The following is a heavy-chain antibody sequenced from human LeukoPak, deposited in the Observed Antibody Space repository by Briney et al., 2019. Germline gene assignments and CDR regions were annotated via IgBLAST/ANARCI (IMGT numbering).Heavy chain of an antibody. CDR3: ARDVGGSGNRFDP. Sequence: ASVKVSCKASGYTFTGYYIHWVRQAPGQGLEWLGWINPNSGATRYAQQFQGRVAMTSDTSISTAHMELSSLTSDDTAVYHCARDVGGSGNRFDPWGQGTLVTVSS. D-gene: IGHD3-10*01. CDR1: GYTFTGYY. V-gene: IGHV1-2*02. J-gene: IGHJ5*02. CDR2: INPNSGAT.